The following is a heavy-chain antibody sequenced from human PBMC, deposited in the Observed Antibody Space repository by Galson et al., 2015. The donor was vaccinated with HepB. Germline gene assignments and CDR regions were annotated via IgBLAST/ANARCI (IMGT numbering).Heavy chain of an antibody. J-gene: IGHJ6*02. D-gene: IGHD1-14*01. CDR1: GFTFSSYG. V-gene: IGHV3-33*08. Sequence: SLRLSCAASGFTFSSYGMHWVRQAPGKGLEWVAVIWYDGSNKYYADSVKGRFTISRDNSKNTLYLQMNSLRAEDTAVYYCARSRGSQLNRRYYYYYGMDVWGQGTTVTVSS. CDR3: ARSRGSQLNRRYYYYYGMDV. CDR2: IWYDGSNK.